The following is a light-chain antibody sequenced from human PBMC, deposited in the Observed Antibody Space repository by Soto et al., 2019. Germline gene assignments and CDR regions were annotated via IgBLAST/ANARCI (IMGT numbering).Light chain of an antibody. V-gene: IGKV3-15*01. CDR3: QQYNNRHPLT. CDR2: GAS. J-gene: IGKJ4*01. CDR1: QSTSSS. Sequence: EIVMTQSPATLSASPGERATLSCRASQSTSSSLAWYQQKPGQAPRLLIYGASTRATGIPARFSGSGSGTEFILIISSMQPEDFVVYSYQQYNNRHPLTFGGGTKVEIK.